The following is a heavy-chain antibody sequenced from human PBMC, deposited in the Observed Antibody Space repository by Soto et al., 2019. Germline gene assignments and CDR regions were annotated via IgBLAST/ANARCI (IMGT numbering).Heavy chain of an antibody. CDR1: DDSFRGAEYY. V-gene: IGHV4-61*08. D-gene: IGHD6-19*01. CDR3: ARGPAYIDGWRTFEL. Sequence: VLLQESGPGLLRPSETLSLTCTVSDDSFRGAEYYWSWIRQPLGKGPGWIGYIYYNGDTKYNPALRSRVTMSEATSKNQFSLRLSSVTAAHTAVYFCARGPAYIDGWRTFELWGRGILVTVSS. J-gene: IGHJ4*02. CDR2: IYYNGDT.